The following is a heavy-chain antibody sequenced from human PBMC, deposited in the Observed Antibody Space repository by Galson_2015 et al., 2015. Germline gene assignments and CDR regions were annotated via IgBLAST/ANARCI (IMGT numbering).Heavy chain of an antibody. Sequence: SLRLSCAGSGFTFDDYAMHWVRQPPGKGLEWASGISWNSGSIGYADSAKGRFTISRDNAKNSLYLQMNSLRAEDTALYFCAKDLYSNYYDSSGGGMDAWGQVTTVTVSS. CDR2: ISWNSGSI. CDR1: GFTFDDYA. CDR3: AKDLYSNYYDSSGGGMDA. J-gene: IGHJ6*02. D-gene: IGHD3-22*01. V-gene: IGHV3-9*01.